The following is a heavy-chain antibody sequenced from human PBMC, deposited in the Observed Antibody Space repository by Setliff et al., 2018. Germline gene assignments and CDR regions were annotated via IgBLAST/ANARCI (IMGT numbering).Heavy chain of an antibody. CDR3: GRQDIAAPYSYYYLDV. V-gene: IGHV3-20*04. J-gene: IGHJ6*03. Sequence: RSGGSLRLSCAASGFIFDDYGMSWVRQAPGKGLEWVSGINWNGRSTGYADSVKGRFTISRDNAKNSLYLQMNSLRAEDTALYYCGRQDIAAPYSYYYLDVWAKGTTVTVSS. D-gene: IGHD6-6*01. CDR2: INWNGRST. CDR1: GFIFDDYG.